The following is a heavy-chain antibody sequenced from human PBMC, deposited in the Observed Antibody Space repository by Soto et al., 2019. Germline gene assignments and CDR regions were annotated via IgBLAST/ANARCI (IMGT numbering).Heavy chain of an antibody. CDR3: ARERSRHAYYYDSSGSARLD. CDR1: GGTFSSYT. CDR2: IIPILGIA. D-gene: IGHD3-22*01. V-gene: IGHV1-69*08. Sequence: QVQLVQSGAEVKKPGSSVKVSCKASGGTFSSYTISWVRQAPGQGLEWMGRIIPILGIANYAQKFQGRVTITADKSTSTAYMELSSLRSEDTAVYYCARERSRHAYYYDSSGSARLDWGQGTLVTVSS. J-gene: IGHJ4*02.